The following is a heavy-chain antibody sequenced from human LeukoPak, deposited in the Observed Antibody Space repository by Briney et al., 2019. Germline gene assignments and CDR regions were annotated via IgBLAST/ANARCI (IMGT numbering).Heavy chain of an antibody. V-gene: IGHV4-59*01. CDR2: IYYSGST. Sequence: SETLSLTCAVYGGSFSGYYWSWIRQPPGKGLEWIGYIYYSGSTNYNPSLKSRVTISVDTSKNQFSLKLSSVTAADTAVYYCARLSYYYLGYAFDIWGQGTMVTVSS. J-gene: IGHJ3*02. CDR3: ARLSYYYLGYAFDI. CDR1: GGSFSGYY. D-gene: IGHD3-22*01.